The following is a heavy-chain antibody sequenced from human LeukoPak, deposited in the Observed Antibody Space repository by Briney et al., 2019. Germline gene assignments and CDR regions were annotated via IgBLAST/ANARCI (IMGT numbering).Heavy chain of an antibody. CDR3: AGLHFAAAEEFDP. D-gene: IGHD6-13*01. J-gene: IGHJ5*02. Sequence: SETLSLTCTVSGGSLSGHWWSWIRQPPGKGLEWIGYIYYGGNTNYNPSLNTRVTISVDTSKNQFSLNLRSVTAADTAVYYCAGLHFAAAEEFDPWGQGTLVTVSS. CDR1: GGSLSGHW. V-gene: IGHV4-59*08. CDR2: IYYGGNT.